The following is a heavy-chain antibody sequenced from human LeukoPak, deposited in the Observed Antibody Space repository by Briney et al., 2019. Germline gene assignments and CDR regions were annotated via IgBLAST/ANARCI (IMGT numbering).Heavy chain of an antibody. D-gene: IGHD2-2*01. V-gene: IGHV5-51*01. Sequence: GESLKISCKGSGYSFTSYWIGWVRQMPGKGLEWMGIIYPGGSDTRYSPSFQGQVTISADKSISTAYPQWSSLKASDTAMYYCARQLDCSSTSCPAPFDYWGQGTLVTVSS. CDR2: IYPGGSDT. J-gene: IGHJ4*02. CDR1: GYSFTSYW. CDR3: ARQLDCSSTSCPAPFDY.